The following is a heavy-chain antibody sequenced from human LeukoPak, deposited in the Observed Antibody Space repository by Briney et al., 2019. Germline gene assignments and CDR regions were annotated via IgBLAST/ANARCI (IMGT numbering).Heavy chain of an antibody. V-gene: IGHV3-23*01. D-gene: IGHD6-25*01. J-gene: IGHJ6*02. CDR3: AKGRGAAAADGMDA. CDR1: GFTFSTYA. CDR2: VSGSGDST. Sequence: GGFLRLSCAASGFTFSTYAMSWVRQAPGRGLEWVSTVSGSGDSTYFADSVKGRFTISRDNSKNTLFLQMNSLRAEDTAVYYCAKGRGAAAADGMDAWGQGTTVTVPS.